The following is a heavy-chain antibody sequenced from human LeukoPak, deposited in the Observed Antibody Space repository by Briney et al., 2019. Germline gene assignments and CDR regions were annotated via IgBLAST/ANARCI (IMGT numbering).Heavy chain of an antibody. Sequence: PGASLRLSCAASGFTFSSYAMSWVRQAPGKGLEWVSAISGSGGSIYYADSVKGRFTISRDNSKNTLYLQMNSLRAEDTAVYYCAKDSEQWLVRYYYYGMDVWGQGTTVTVSS. V-gene: IGHV3-23*01. J-gene: IGHJ6*02. D-gene: IGHD6-19*01. CDR3: AKDSEQWLVRYYYYGMDV. CDR1: GFTFSSYA. CDR2: ISGSGGSI.